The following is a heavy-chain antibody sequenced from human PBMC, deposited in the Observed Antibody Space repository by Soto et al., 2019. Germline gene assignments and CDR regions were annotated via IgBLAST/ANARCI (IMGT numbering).Heavy chain of an antibody. Sequence: EVQLLESGGGLVHPGGSLRLSCAASGFTFSNYGMSWVRQAPGKGLEWVSSIGATAGRTFYADAVKGRFTISRDNSKNTLYLQMNSLRAEDTAVYYCARIVVPAAYYGMDVWGQGTTVTVSS. CDR3: ARIVVPAAYYGMDV. CDR1: GFTFSNYG. D-gene: IGHD2-2*01. CDR2: IGATAGRT. V-gene: IGHV3-23*01. J-gene: IGHJ6*02.